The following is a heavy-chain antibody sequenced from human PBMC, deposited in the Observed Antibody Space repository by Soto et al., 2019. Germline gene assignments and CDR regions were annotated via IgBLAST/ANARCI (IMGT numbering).Heavy chain of an antibody. J-gene: IGHJ4*02. Sequence: SQTLSLTCAISGDSVSSNSAAWNWIRQSPSRGLGWLGRTYYRSKWYNDYAVSVKSRITINPDTSKNQFSLQLNSVTPEDTAVYYCVGASAEFHTFDYWGQGTLVTVSS. V-gene: IGHV6-1*01. D-gene: IGHD6-13*01. CDR1: GDSVSSNSAA. CDR3: VGASAEFHTFDY. CDR2: TYYRSKWYN.